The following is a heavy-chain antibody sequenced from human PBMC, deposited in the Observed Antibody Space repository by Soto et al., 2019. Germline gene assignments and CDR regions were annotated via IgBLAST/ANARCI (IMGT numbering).Heavy chain of an antibody. V-gene: IGHV1-8*01. Sequence: AAVKVSRTATRYTFTRYDINWVRQATGQGRAWMGWMKPNGGNTGYAQKFQGRVTMTRNTSLSTAYMELRRLRSEDTAVYYCASAPLELSSGYCCGMDVWGQGTTVTVSS. CDR2: MKPNGGNT. J-gene: IGHJ6*02. CDR3: ASAPLELSSGYCCGMDV. D-gene: IGHD3-16*02. CDR1: RYTFTRYD.